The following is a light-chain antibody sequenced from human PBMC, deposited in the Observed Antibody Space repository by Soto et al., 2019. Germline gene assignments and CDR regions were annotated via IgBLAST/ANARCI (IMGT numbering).Light chain of an antibody. V-gene: IGLV2-14*01. J-gene: IGLJ1*01. Sequence: QSALTQPASVSGSPGQSITISCIATSSDVGGYNYVSWYQQHPGKAPKLMIYDVSNRPSGVSNRFSGSKSGNTASLTISGLQAEYEADYYSSSYTSSSTLLDVFGTGTKVTVL. CDR3: SSYTSSSTLLDV. CDR1: SSDVGGYNY. CDR2: DVS.